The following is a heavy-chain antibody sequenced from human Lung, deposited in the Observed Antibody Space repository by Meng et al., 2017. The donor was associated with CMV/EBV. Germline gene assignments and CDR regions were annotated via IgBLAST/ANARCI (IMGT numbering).Heavy chain of an antibody. Sequence: GESLKISCAASGFSLNNHGMHWIRQAPGKGLEWLAVLSYDGGDKFYGASVKGRFIVSRDSPRNILYLHMNSLGSEDTAVYFCARDVMLGQAARQTVDVWGQGTLVTVSS. J-gene: IGHJ4*01. V-gene: IGHV3-30*03. CDR2: LSYDGGDK. CDR1: GFSLNNHG. CDR3: ARDVMLGQAARQTVDV. D-gene: IGHD2-15*01.